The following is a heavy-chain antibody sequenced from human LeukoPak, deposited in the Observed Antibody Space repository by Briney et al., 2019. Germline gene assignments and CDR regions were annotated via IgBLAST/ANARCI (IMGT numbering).Heavy chain of an antibody. Sequence: KAGGSLRLSCAASGFTFSSYAMSWVRQARGKGLEWVSAISGSGGSTYYADSVKGRFTISRDNSKNTLYLQMNSLRAEDTAVYYCAKMVNYDSSGVDYWGRGTLVTVSS. CDR2: ISGSGGST. D-gene: IGHD3-22*01. CDR1: GFTFSSYA. CDR3: AKMVNYDSSGVDY. J-gene: IGHJ4*02. V-gene: IGHV3-23*01.